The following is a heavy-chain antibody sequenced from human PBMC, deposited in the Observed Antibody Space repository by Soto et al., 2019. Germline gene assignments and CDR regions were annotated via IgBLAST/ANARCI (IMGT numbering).Heavy chain of an antibody. CDR3: ASFTWYFDL. Sequence: QVQLQESGPGLVKPSETLSLTCTVSGGSISSYYWSWIRQPPGKGLAWIGYIYYRGSTNYNPSLKSRVTISVDTSKNQFPLKLSSVPAADTALYYCASFTWYFDLWGRGTLVTVSS. J-gene: IGHJ2*01. V-gene: IGHV4-59*01. CDR2: IYYRGST. CDR1: GGSISSYY.